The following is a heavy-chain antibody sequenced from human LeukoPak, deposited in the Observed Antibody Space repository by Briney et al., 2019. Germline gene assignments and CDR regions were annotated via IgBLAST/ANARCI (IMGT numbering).Heavy chain of an antibody. Sequence: GGSLRLSCSVSGFTVSDSYMSWVPQAPGKGLEWVSATSGSGASTYYAESVKRRFTTSRGNSKNTLYLQMNCLRAEDTAVYYCAKEIVVPAANPWGQGTLVTASS. CDR1: GFTVSDSY. CDR3: AKEIVVPAANP. J-gene: IGHJ5*02. V-gene: IGHV3-23*01. CDR2: TSGSGAST. D-gene: IGHD2-2*01.